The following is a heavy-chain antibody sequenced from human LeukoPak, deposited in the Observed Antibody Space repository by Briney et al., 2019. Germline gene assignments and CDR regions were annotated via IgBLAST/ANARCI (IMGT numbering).Heavy chain of an antibody. D-gene: IGHD6-13*01. J-gene: IGHJ4*02. CDR3: ARDRSSSWSFDS. CDR1: GFTFSSYL. V-gene: IGHV3-74*01. Sequence: GGSLRLSCEASGFTFSSYLMNWVRQAPGKGLLWVSRINSDGSTSSYADSVKGRFTISRDNAKNTLYLQMNSLRVDDTAVYYCARDRSSSWSFDSWGQGTLVSVSS. CDR2: INSDGSTS.